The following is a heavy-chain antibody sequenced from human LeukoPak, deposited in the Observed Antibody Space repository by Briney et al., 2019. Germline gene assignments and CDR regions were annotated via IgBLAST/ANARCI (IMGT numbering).Heavy chain of an antibody. V-gene: IGHV3-23*01. Sequence: PGGSLRLSCAASGFTVSSNYMNWVRQAPGKGLEWVSAISSSGGGTYYADSVRGRFTISRDNSKNTLYLQMNSLRAEDTAVYYCARAMSTFGGVRNYFDSWGQGTLVTVSS. J-gene: IGHJ4*02. CDR2: ISSSGGGT. CDR3: ARAMSTFGGVRNYFDS. D-gene: IGHD3-16*01. CDR1: GFTVSSNY.